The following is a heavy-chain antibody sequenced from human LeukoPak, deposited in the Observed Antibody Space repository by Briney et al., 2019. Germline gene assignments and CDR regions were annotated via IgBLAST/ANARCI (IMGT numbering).Heavy chain of an antibody. CDR2: IYHSGST. V-gene: IGHV4-30-2*01. Sequence: SQTLSLTCTVSGGSISSGGYYWSWIRQPPGKGLEWIGYIYHSGSTYYNPSLKSRVTISVDRSKNQFSLKLSSVTAADTAVYYCARVAGGPFDYWGQGTLVTVSS. J-gene: IGHJ4*02. D-gene: IGHD3-10*01. CDR1: GGSISSGGYY. CDR3: ARVAGGPFDY.